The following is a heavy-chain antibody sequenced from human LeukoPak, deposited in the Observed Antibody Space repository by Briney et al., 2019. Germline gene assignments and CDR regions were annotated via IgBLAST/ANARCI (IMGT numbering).Heavy chain of an antibody. Sequence: ASVKVSCKASGYTFISNGISWVRQAPGQGLEWMGWISTDSGKTNYARGLQGRVTMTTDTSTRTAYMELRSLRSDDTAVYFCARDKDHAFDIWGQGTMVTVPS. CDR3: ARDKDHAFDI. CDR2: ISTDSGKT. V-gene: IGHV1-18*01. CDR1: GYTFISNG. J-gene: IGHJ3*02.